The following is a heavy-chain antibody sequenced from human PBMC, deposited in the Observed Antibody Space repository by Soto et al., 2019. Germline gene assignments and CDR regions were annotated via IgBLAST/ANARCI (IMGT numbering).Heavy chain of an antibody. CDR1: GFTFSTSS. CDR3: ARVRLGVPTRYFDY. CDR2: ISGTSDYI. Sequence: GGSLRLSCAASGFTFSTSSMNWVRQSPGKGLEWVSSISGTSDYIDYADAVRGRFTVSRDNAKNSLYLQIHSLKTEDTAVYYCARVRLGVPTRYFDYWGQGTLVTVS. V-gene: IGHV3-21*04. D-gene: IGHD1-26*01. J-gene: IGHJ4*02.